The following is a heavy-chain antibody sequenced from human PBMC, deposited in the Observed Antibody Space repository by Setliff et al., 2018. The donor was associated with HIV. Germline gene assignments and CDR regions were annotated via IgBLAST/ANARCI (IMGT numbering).Heavy chain of an antibody. D-gene: IGHD3-22*01. CDR1: GGTFSSYV. Sequence: SVKVSCKASGGTFSSYVISWVRQAPGQGPEWMGGIIPMYGVTNYAQKFQGRVTITTDESTSTAYMDLSSLRSEDTAVYYCARAPGISGFFYWYFDLWGRGTLVTVSS. CDR3: ARAPGISGFFYWYFDL. V-gene: IGHV1-69*05. J-gene: IGHJ2*01. CDR2: IIPMYGVT.